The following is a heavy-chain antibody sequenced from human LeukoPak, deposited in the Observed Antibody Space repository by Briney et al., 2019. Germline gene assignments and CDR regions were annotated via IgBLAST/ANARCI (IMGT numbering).Heavy chain of an antibody. CDR2: IFYSGTT. J-gene: IGHJ4*02. CDR1: GGSISSSSYY. Sequence: TPSGMRSLTCTVSGGSISSSSYYWGWIRQPPGKGLAWIGMIFYSGTTYYNPSLKNGVTISVDTTKNQFSLKLSSVTAADTAVYYCAGYHGDYPFDYWGQGTLVTLTS. CDR3: AGYHGDYPFDY. V-gene: IGHV4-39*01. D-gene: IGHD4-17*01.